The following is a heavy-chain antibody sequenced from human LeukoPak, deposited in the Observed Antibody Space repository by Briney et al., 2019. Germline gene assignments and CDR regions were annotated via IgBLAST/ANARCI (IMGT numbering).Heavy chain of an antibody. J-gene: IGHJ5*01. CDR1: GLTFSDYS. V-gene: IGHV3-21*01. D-gene: IGHD3-10*01. CDR3: VRLRRNSDRSYYYYYDS. Sequence: GGSLRLSCVASGLTFSDYSINWVRRAPGKGLEWVSSINPTSTSIYSADAVRGRFTISRDNAKSSLYLQMDSLRAEDTAVYYCVRLRRNSDRSYYYYYDSWGQGILVTVSS. CDR2: INPTSTSI.